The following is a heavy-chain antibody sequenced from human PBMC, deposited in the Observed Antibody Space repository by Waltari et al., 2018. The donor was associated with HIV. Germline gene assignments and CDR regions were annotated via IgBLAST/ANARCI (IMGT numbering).Heavy chain of an antibody. CDR2: IIPIFGIT. V-gene: IGHV1-69*04. Sequence: QVQLVQSGAEVKKPGSSVKVSCKASGGTFSSIAISWVRQAPGQGLEWMGRIIPIFGITNYAQNFQGRVTITADKSTNTAYLELSNLKSEDTAVYYCARDKPTGSYYVALFDYWGQGTLVTVSS. J-gene: IGHJ4*02. CDR3: ARDKPTGSYYVALFDY. CDR1: GGTFSSIA. D-gene: IGHD1-26*01.